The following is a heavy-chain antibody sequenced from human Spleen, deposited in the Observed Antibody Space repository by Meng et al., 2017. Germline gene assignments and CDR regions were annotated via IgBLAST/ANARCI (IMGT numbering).Heavy chain of an antibody. J-gene: IGHJ4*02. D-gene: IGHD2-21*01. CDR2: IWYDGSNK. CDR1: GFTFSSYG. Sequence: GESLKISCTASGFTFSSYGMHWVRQAPGKGLEWVAVIWYDGSNKYYADSVKGRFTISRDNSKNTLYLQIDSLRAEDTAVYYCARIGVADFWGQGTLVTVSS. V-gene: IGHV3-33*01. CDR3: ARIGVADF.